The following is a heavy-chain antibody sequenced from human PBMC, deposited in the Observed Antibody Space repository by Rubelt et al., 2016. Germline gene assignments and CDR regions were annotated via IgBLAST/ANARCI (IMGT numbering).Heavy chain of an antibody. V-gene: IGHV1-69*04. CDR3: AKVIASIAAAGYYGMDV. D-gene: IGHD6-13*01. J-gene: IGHJ6*02. Sequence: KFQGRVTITADKSTSTAYMELNSLRAEDTAVYYCAKVIASIAAAGYYGMDVWGQGTTVTVSS.